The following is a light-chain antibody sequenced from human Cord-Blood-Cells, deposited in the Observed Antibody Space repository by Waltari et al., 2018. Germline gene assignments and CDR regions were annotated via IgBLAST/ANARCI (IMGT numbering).Light chain of an antibody. V-gene: IGLV6-57*01. CDR3: QSYDSSNRV. Sequence: NFMLTQPHSVSESPGKTVTISCTRSSGSIPSNYVQRYQQRPGSSPTTVIYEDNQRPSGVPDRFSGSIDSSSNSASLTISGLKTEDEADYYCQSYDSSNRVFGGGTKLTVL. CDR1: SGSIPSNY. CDR2: EDN. J-gene: IGLJ3*02.